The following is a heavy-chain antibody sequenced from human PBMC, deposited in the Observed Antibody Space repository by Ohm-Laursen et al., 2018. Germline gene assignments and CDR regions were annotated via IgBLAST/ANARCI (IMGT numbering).Heavy chain of an antibody. J-gene: IGHJ4*02. CDR2: ISTTSSYM. Sequence: GSLRLSCAASGFTFSSYTMNWVRQAPGKGLEWVSSISTTSSYMFYADSVKGRFTISRDNAKNSLYLQMNSLRVEDTAVYYCARDPAAGDSWGQGTLVAVSS. V-gene: IGHV3-21*01. CDR1: GFTFSSYT. D-gene: IGHD6-13*01. CDR3: ARDPAAGDS.